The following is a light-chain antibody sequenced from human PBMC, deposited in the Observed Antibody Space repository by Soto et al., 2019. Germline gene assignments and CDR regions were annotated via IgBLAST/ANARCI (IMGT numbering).Light chain of an antibody. J-gene: IGKJ5*01. V-gene: IGKV3-15*01. CDR1: QRVSSN. CDR3: QEYDNWPPIT. CDR2: DAS. Sequence: EIVMTQSPAILSVSPGERATLSCRASQRVSSNLGWYQQKPGQAPRLLIYDASTRATGVPARFSGSGSGTEFTLTISSLQSEDFAVYYCQEYDNWPPITFGQGTRLEIK.